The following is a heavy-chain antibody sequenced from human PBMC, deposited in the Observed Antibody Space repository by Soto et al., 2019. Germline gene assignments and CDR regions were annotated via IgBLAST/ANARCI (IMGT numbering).Heavy chain of an antibody. V-gene: IGHV4-34*01. CDR1: GGSFSGYY. CDR3: ESDNLPGLFAY. Sequence: PSETLSHTCAGYGGSFSGYYWTWIRQPPGTGLEWIGEINHSGSTNYNPSLKSRVTISVDTSKNQFSLKLTSVTAADTAVYYCESDNLPGLFAYSAQRTPVPVSS. CDR2: INHSGST. D-gene: IGHD1-1*01. J-gene: IGHJ4*02.